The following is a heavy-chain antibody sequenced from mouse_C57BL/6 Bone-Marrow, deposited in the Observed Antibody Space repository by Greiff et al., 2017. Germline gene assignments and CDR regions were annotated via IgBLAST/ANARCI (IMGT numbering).Heavy chain of an antibody. CDR3: VTTEYYYAMDY. CDR1: GFSFNTYA. J-gene: IGHJ4*01. V-gene: IGHV10-1*01. CDR2: IRSKSNNYAT. Sequence: EVNLVESGGGLVQPKGSLKLSCAASGFSFNTYAMNWVRQAPGKGLEWVARIRSKSNNYATYYADSVKDRFTISRDDSESMLYLQMNNLKTEDTAMYYCVTTEYYYAMDYWGQGTSVTVSS. D-gene: IGHD2-12*01.